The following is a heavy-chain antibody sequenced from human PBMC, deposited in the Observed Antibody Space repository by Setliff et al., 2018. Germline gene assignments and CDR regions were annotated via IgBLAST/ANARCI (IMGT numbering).Heavy chain of an antibody. V-gene: IGHV3-7*01. Sequence: PGGSLRLSCAASGFTFSRYWMSWVRQAPGKGLEWVANIKQDGSEKYYVDSVKGRFTISRDNAKNSLYLQMNSLRAADTAVYYCASFIIGGWQNWFDPWGQGSLVTVSS. D-gene: IGHD6-19*01. CDR2: IKQDGSEK. CDR1: GFTFSRYW. J-gene: IGHJ5*02. CDR3: ASFIIGGWQNWFDP.